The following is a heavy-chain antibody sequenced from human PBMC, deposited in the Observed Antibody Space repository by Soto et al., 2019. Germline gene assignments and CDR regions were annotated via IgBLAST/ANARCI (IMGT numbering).Heavy chain of an antibody. J-gene: IGHJ3*02. CDR1: GFTVSSNY. CDR2: IYSGGST. D-gene: IGHD1-26*01. V-gene: IGHV3-66*01. Sequence: GGSLRLSCAASGFTVSSNYMSWVRQAPGKGLEWVSVIYSGGSTYYADSVKGRFTISRDNSKNTLYLQMNSLRAEDTAVYYCASIKGGSRSYEAFDIWGQGTMVTVSS. CDR3: ASIKGGSRSYEAFDI.